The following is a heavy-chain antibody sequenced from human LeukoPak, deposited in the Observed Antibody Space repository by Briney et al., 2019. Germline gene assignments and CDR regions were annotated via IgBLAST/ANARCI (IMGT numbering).Heavy chain of an antibody. CDR3: AKDGVYSYGYNWFDP. J-gene: IGHJ5*02. CDR2: IRYDGSNK. Sequence: PGGSLRLSCAASGFTFSSYGMHWVRQAPGKGLEWVAFIRYDGSNKYYADSVKGRFTISRDNSKNTLYLQMNSLRAEDTAVYYCAKDGVYSYGYNWFDPWGQGTLVTVSS. CDR1: GFTFSSYG. D-gene: IGHD5-18*01. V-gene: IGHV3-30*02.